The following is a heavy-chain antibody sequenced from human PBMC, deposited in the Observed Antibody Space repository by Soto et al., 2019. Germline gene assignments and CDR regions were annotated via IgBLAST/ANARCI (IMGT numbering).Heavy chain of an antibody. Sequence: SETLSLTCAVYGGSFSGYYWSWIRQPPGKGLEWIGEINHSGSTNYNPSLKSRVTISVDTSKNQFSLKLSSVTAADTAVYYCARLQQLALYPWGQGTQVTVSS. D-gene: IGHD6-13*01. V-gene: IGHV4-34*01. J-gene: IGHJ5*02. CDR3: ARLQQLALYP. CDR1: GGSFSGYY. CDR2: INHSGST.